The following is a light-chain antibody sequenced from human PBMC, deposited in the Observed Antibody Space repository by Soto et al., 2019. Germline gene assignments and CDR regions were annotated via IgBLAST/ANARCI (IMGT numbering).Light chain of an antibody. J-gene: IGLJ1*01. CDR1: SSNIESNT. CDR3: LAWDDSLNGNL. Sequence: QSALTQPPSASGTPGQRVTISCSGSSSNIESNTVYWYQQLPGMAPRLLIHTNDRRPSGVPDRFSGSKSGTSASLAISGLQSEDEDDYYCLAWDDSLNGNLFGTGTKVTVL. CDR2: TND. V-gene: IGLV1-44*01.